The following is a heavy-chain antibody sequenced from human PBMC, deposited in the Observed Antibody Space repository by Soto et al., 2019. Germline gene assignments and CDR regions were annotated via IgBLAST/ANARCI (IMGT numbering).Heavy chain of an antibody. CDR2: INAGNGNT. CDR1: GYTFTSYA. V-gene: IGHV1-3*01. CDR3: ASGDHDYSNSGWFDP. J-gene: IGHJ5*02. D-gene: IGHD4-4*01. Sequence: ASVKVSCKASGYTFTSYAMHWVRQAPGQGLEWMGWINAGNGNTKYSQKFQGRVTITRDTSASTAYMELSSLRSEDTAVYYCASGDHDYSNSGWFDPCRQGTLVTVSS.